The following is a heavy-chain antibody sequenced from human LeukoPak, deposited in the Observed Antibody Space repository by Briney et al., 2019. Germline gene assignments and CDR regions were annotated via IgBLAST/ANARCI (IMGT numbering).Heavy chain of an antibody. J-gene: IGHJ4*02. D-gene: IGHD4-23*01. Sequence: ASVKVSCKASGYTFTCYYMHWVRQAPGQGLEWMGWINPNSGGTNYAQKFQGRVTMTRDTSISTAYMELSRLRSDDTAVYYCAAVSQILTTVVTWEFDYWGQGTLVTVSS. CDR1: GYTFTCYY. CDR2: INPNSGGT. V-gene: IGHV1-2*02. CDR3: AAVSQILTTVVTWEFDY.